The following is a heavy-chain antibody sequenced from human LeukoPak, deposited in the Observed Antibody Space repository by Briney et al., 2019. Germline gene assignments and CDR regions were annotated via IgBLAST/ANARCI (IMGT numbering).Heavy chain of an antibody. J-gene: IGHJ6*02. Sequence: PGGSLRLSCAASGFTFSSYSMNWVRQAPGKGLEWVSSISSSSTYIYYADSMKGRFTISRDNAKNSLYLQMNSLRAEDTAVYYCAREGYSGYEDGFYYYHGMDVWGQGTTVTVSS. CDR1: GFTFSSYS. CDR3: AREGYSGYEDGFYYYHGMDV. V-gene: IGHV3-21*01. CDR2: ISSSSTYI. D-gene: IGHD5-12*01.